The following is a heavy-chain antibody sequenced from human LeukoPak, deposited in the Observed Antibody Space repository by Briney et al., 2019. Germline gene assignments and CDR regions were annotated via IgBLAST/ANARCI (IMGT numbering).Heavy chain of an antibody. Sequence: SETLSLSCAIYGGSFSDYYWSWIRLSPGKGLEWIGEINQNRGSLNYNPSLSSRVTMSVDTSKNQFSLKVTSVTAADTAVYYCAREFSTSSTAFDVWGQGTMVTVSS. CDR1: GGSFSDYY. J-gene: IGHJ3*01. CDR3: AREFSTSSTAFDV. V-gene: IGHV4-34*01. CDR2: INQNRGSL. D-gene: IGHD6-6*01.